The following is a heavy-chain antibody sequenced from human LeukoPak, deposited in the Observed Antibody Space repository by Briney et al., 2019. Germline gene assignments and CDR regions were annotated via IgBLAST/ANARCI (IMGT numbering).Heavy chain of an antibody. CDR3: ARDRLDYYDSSGRDFDI. Sequence: PGGSLRLSCAASGFTFSSYSMNWVRQAPGKGLEWVSYISSSSSTIYYADSVKGRFTISRDNAKNSLYLQMNSLRAEDTAVYYCARDRLDYYDSSGRDFDIWGQGTMVTVSS. J-gene: IGHJ3*02. CDR1: GFTFSSYS. V-gene: IGHV3-48*01. D-gene: IGHD3-22*01. CDR2: ISSSSSTI.